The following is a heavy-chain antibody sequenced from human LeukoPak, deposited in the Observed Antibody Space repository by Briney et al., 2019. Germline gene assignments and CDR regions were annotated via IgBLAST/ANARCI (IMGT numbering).Heavy chain of an antibody. CDR2: IYYSGSA. D-gene: IGHD3-10*01. CDR1: GGSISSGSYY. Sequence: SETLSLTCAVSGGSISSGSYYWSWIRQHPGKGLKWIGCIYYSGSAYYNPSLKSRVTISVDTSENQFSLKLSSVTAADTAVYYCARVNYGSATKEDYWGQGTLVTVSS. V-gene: IGHV4-31*11. CDR3: ARVNYGSATKEDY. J-gene: IGHJ4*02.